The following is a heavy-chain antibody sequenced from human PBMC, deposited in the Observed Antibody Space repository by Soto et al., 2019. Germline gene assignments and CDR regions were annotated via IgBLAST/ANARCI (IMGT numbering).Heavy chain of an antibody. D-gene: IGHD6-25*01. V-gene: IGHV3-53*01. CDR2: IYSGGYT. CDR1: GFTVSNNY. CDR3: AAQRGGGGY. J-gene: IGHJ4*02. Sequence: EVQLVESGGGLIQPGGYLRLSCAVSGFTVSNNYMSWVRQAPGKGLEGVSVIYSGGYTAYGDSVKGRFTISRDNSKNTLNPQKKTRRPDDRGVYYCAAQRGGGGYWGQGTLVTVSS.